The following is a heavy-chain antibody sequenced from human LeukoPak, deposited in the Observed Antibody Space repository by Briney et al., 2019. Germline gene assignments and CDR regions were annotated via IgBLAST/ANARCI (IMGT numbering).Heavy chain of an antibody. V-gene: IGHV1-69*13. J-gene: IGHJ4*02. CDR3: ARRYSSGWYYFDY. Sequence: SVKVSCKASGYTFTGYYMHWVRQAPGQGLEWMGGIIPIFGTANYAQKFQGRVTITADESTSTAYMELSSLRSEDTAVYYCARRYSSGWYYFDYWGQGTLVTVSS. CDR1: GYTFTGYY. CDR2: IIPIFGTA. D-gene: IGHD6-19*01.